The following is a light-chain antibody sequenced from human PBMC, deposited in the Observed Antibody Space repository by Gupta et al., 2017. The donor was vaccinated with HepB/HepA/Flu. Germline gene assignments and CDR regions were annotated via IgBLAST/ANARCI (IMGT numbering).Light chain of an antibody. Sequence: SSELTQDPAVSVALGQTVRITCQGDSLRSYFASWYQEKPGQAPVLLIYGKNNRPSGNPDRFSVSSAGNTASLTITGAQAEDEADYYCNSRDSSGNHLWVFGGGTKLTVL. J-gene: IGLJ3*02. CDR2: GKN. CDR3: NSRDSSGNHLWV. CDR1: SLRSYF. V-gene: IGLV3-19*01.